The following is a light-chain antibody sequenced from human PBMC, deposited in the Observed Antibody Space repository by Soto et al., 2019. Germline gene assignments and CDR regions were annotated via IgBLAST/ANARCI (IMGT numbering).Light chain of an antibody. Sequence: AIQMTQSPSALAASVGDRVTITCRASQGIRNDLGWYPQKPGNAPKLLIYGAFNLQTGVPSRFSGSGFGTDFTLTISSLQPEDFATYYCLQDHNYPWTFGQGTKVDIK. CDR3: LQDHNYPWT. CDR1: QGIRND. V-gene: IGKV1-6*01. CDR2: GAF. J-gene: IGKJ1*01.